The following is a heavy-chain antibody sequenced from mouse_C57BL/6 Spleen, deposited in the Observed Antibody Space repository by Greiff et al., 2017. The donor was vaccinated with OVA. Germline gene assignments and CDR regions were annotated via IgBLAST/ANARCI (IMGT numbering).Heavy chain of an antibody. D-gene: IGHD6-1*01. V-gene: IGHV1-80*01. Sequence: VQLQQSGAELVKPGASVKISCKASGYAFSSYWMNWVKQRPGKGLEWIGQLYPGDGDSNYNGKFKGKATLTADKSSRTAYMQLSSLTSEDSAVYFCARQPSYAMDYWGQGTSVTVSS. CDR2: LYPGDGDS. CDR1: GYAFSSYW. CDR3: ARQPSYAMDY. J-gene: IGHJ4*01.